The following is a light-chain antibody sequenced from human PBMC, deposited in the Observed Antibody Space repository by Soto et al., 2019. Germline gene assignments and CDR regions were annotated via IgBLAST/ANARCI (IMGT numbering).Light chain of an antibody. Sequence: EIVLTQYPATLSLSPGERATLSCRASQSVSSYLAWYQQKPGQAPRLLIYDASNRATGIPARFSGSGSGTDFTLTISSLEPGDFAAYYCQQRSNWPRWTFGRGTKVEIK. V-gene: IGKV3-11*01. CDR2: DAS. CDR1: QSVSSY. J-gene: IGKJ1*01. CDR3: QQRSNWPRWT.